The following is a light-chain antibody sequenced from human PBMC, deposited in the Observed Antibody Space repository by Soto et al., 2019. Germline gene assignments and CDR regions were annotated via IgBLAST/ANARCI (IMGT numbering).Light chain of an antibody. V-gene: IGLV2-14*01. CDR1: SSDVGAYNY. CDR3: CSYTTSNTFV. Sequence: QSALTQPASVSGSLGQSITISCSGTSSDVGAYNYVSWYQQYPGKAPKLMIYHVTDRPSGVSNRFSGSKSGNTASLTISGLQAEDEADYYCCSYTTSNTFVFGTGTKL. CDR2: HVT. J-gene: IGLJ1*01.